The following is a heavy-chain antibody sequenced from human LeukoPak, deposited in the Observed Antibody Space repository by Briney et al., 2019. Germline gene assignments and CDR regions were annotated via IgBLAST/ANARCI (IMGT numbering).Heavy chain of an antibody. J-gene: IGHJ4*02. Sequence: GASVKVSCKTSGYTFTTYGIIWVRQAPGQGLEWMGWISTNNGNTKYAQNFQGRVTMTTDTSTSTTYMELRSLRSDDTAVYYCARDFGSGSYCDYWGQGTLVTVSS. CDR3: ARDFGSGSYCDY. V-gene: IGHV1-18*01. CDR2: ISTNNGNT. D-gene: IGHD3-10*01. CDR1: GYTFTTYG.